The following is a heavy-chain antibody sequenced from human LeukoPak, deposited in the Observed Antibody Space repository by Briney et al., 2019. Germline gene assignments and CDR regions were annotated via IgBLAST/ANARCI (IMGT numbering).Heavy chain of an antibody. Sequence: GGSLRLSCAASGFTFSSYGMHWVRQAPGKGLEWVAVISYDGSNKYYADSVKGRFTISRDNSKNTLYLQMNSLRAEDTAVYYCAKDWGRIYGTDVWGKGTTVTVSS. CDR3: AKDWGRIYGTDV. D-gene: IGHD3-16*01. CDR2: ISYDGSNK. CDR1: GFTFSSYG. V-gene: IGHV3-30*18. J-gene: IGHJ6*04.